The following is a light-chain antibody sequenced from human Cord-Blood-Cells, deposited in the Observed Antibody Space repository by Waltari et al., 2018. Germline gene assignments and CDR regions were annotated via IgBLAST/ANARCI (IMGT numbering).Light chain of an antibody. Sequence: DIQMTQSPSSLSPSVGDRVTITCRESQSISSYLNWYQQKPGKAPKLLIYAASSLQSGVPSRFSGSGSGTDFTLTISSLQPEDFATYYCQQSYSTPYTFGQGTKLEIK. CDR1: QSISSY. CDR3: QQSYSTPYT. J-gene: IGKJ2*01. V-gene: IGKV1-39*01. CDR2: AAS.